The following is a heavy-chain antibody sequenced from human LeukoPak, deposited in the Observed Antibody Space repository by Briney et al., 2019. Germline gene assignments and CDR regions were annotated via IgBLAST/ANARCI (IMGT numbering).Heavy chain of an antibody. CDR3: ARGAVAGGSFDY. Sequence: SGPPLVNPTRTLTQTWNFSDFSLRTSSRRVSWIRQPPGMALEWLALIDWDDDKYCSTSLKTRLTISKDTSKNQVVLTMTNMDPVDTATYYCARGAVAGGSFDYWGQGTLVTVSS. J-gene: IGHJ4*02. CDR1: DFSLRTSSRR. D-gene: IGHD6-19*01. CDR2: IDWDDDK. V-gene: IGHV2-70*01.